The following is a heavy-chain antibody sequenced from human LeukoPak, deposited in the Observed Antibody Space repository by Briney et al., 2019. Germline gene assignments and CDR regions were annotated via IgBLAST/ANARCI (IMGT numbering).Heavy chain of an antibody. CDR3: ARANWNSDKYYYYYYMDV. V-gene: IGHV4-34*01. D-gene: IGHD1/OR15-1a*01. J-gene: IGHJ6*03. Sequence: PSETLSLTCAVYGGSFSGYYWSWIRQPPGKGLEWIGEINHSGSTNYNPSLKSRVTISVDTSKNQFSLKLSSVTAADTAVYYCARANWNSDKYYYYYYMDVWGKGTTVTVSS. CDR2: INHSGST. CDR1: GGSFSGYY.